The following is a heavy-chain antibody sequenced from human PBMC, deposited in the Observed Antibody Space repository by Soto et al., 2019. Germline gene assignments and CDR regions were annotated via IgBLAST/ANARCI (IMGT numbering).Heavy chain of an antibody. CDR2: INHLETT. CDR1: GASITYGGYS. J-gene: IGHJ4*02. V-gene: IGHV4-30-2*01. CDR3: ARGGGSDSFDY. D-gene: IGHD1-26*01. Sequence: SETLSLTCTVSGASITYGGYSWSWIRQTPGKGLEWIGYINHLETTFYNPSFESRLSLSIDRAKNQFSLNLNSMSAADRAVYFCARGGGSDSFDYWGQGILVTVYS.